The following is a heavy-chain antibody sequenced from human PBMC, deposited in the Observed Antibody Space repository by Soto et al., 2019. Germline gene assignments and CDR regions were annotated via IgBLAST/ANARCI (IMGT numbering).Heavy chain of an antibody. CDR3: ARFNWNEGSHTF. D-gene: IGHD1-20*01. J-gene: IGHJ4*02. V-gene: IGHV3-21*01. CDR2: NSISRTKI. Sequence: GGSLRLSCVASGFTFSSYPIDWVRQAPGKGLEKVPYNSISRTKINYEDTVQGRITIYIDNAKSIVYLHMTSLGFEYSAVYYFARFNWNEGSHTFWGQGTQVTVSS. CDR1: GFTFSSYP.